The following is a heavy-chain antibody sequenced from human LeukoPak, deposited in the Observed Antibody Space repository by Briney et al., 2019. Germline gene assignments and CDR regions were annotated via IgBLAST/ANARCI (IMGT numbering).Heavy chain of an antibody. Sequence: SETLSLTCTVSGGSITSGSYYWIWIRQPAGKGLEWIGRIYTSGSTDYNPSLKSRVTMSVDTSKNQLSLKLSSLTAADTAVYYCARHEYSGSYYGLSWFDPWGQGTLVTVSS. CDR1: GGSITSGSYY. CDR3: ARHEYSGSYYGLSWFDP. V-gene: IGHV4-61*02. CDR2: IYTSGST. J-gene: IGHJ5*02. D-gene: IGHD1-26*01.